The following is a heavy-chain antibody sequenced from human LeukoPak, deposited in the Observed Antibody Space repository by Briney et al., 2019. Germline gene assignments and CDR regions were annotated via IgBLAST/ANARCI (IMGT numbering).Heavy chain of an antibody. CDR3: ASVGFGTLTLGY. D-gene: IGHD3/OR15-3a*01. J-gene: IGHJ4*02. V-gene: IGHV3-74*01. CDR2: INSDGSST. CDR1: GFTFSSYW. Sequence: GGSLRLSCAATGFTFSSYWMHWVRQAPGKGLVWVSRINSDGSSTSYADSVKGRFTISRDNAKNTLYLQMNSLRAEDTAVYYCASVGFGTLTLGYWGQGTLVTVSS.